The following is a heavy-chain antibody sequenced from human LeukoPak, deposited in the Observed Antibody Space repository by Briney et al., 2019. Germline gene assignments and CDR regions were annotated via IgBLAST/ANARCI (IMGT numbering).Heavy chain of an antibody. Sequence: ASVKVSCKASGYTFTSYAMHWARQAPGQRLEWMGWINAGNGNTKYSQKFQGRVTITRDTSASTAYMELSSLRSEDTAVYYCARDKGLRLESDAFDIWGQGTMVTVSS. D-gene: IGHD1-1*01. J-gene: IGHJ3*02. CDR3: ARDKGLRLESDAFDI. CDR2: INAGNGNT. CDR1: GYTFTSYA. V-gene: IGHV1-3*01.